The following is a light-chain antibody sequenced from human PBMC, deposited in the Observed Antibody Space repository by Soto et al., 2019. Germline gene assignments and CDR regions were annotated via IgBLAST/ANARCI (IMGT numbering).Light chain of an antibody. CDR2: EVT. CDR3: SSNTASSSYV. Sequence: QSALTQPASVSGSPGQSITISCTGTSGDVGGYDYVSWYQQHPGRAPNLIIYEVTYRPSGVSNRFSGSKSGNTASLTISGLQAEDEADYYCSSNTASSSYVFGTGTKLTVL. CDR1: SGDVGGYDY. V-gene: IGLV2-14*01. J-gene: IGLJ1*01.